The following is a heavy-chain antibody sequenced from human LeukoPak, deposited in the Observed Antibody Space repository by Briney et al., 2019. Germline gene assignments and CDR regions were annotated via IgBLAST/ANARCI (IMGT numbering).Heavy chain of an antibody. J-gene: IGHJ5*02. CDR1: GGSISSGDYY. CDR2: IYYSGST. Sequence: SETLSLTCTVSGGSISSGDYYWSWIRQPPGKGLEWIGYIYYSGSTYYNPSLKSRVTISVDTSKNQFSLKLSSVTAADTAVYYCARKLERRGGLDPWGQGTLVTVSS. D-gene: IGHD1-1*01. V-gene: IGHV4-30-4*01. CDR3: ARKLERRGGLDP.